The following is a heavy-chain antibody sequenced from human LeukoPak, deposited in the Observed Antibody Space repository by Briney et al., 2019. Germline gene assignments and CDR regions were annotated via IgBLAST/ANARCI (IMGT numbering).Heavy chain of an antibody. D-gene: IGHD3-3*01. Sequence: GGSLRLSCAASGFTFSSYSMNWVRQAPGKGLEWVSSISSSSSYIYYADSVKGRFTISRDNAKNSLYLQMNSLRAEDTAVYYCVRVVINVYGDFDYWGQGTLVTVSS. J-gene: IGHJ4*02. V-gene: IGHV3-21*01. CDR2: ISSSSSYI. CDR1: GFTFSSYS. CDR3: VRVVINVYGDFDY.